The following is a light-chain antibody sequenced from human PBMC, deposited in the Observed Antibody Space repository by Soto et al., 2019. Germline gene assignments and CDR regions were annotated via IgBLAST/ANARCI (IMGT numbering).Light chain of an antibody. CDR3: QKYSSVPV. Sequence: DIQMTQSPTSLSASVGDRVTITCRASQAIRNFVAWYQQKPGKAPKLLIYAASTLQSGVPSRFSGSGSGTDFTLTINSLQPEDVATYSCQKYSSVPVFGPGTKVDIK. CDR1: QAIRNF. J-gene: IGKJ3*01. CDR2: AAS. V-gene: IGKV1-27*01.